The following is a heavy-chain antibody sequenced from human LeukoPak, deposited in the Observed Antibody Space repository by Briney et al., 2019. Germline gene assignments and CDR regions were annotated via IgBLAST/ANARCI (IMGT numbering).Heavy chain of an antibody. CDR3: ASAAYYYDSSGYYGAGFDY. Sequence: ASVKVSCKASGYTFTSYDINWVRQATGQGLEWMGRIIPIFGTANYAQKFQGRVTITTDESTSTAYMELSSLRSEDTAVYYCASAAYYYDSSGYYGAGFDYWGQGTLVTVSS. D-gene: IGHD3-22*01. J-gene: IGHJ4*02. CDR1: GYTFTSYD. V-gene: IGHV1-69*05. CDR2: IIPIFGTA.